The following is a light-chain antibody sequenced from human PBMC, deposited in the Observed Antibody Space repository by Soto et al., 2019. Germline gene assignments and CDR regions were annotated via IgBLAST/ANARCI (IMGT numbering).Light chain of an antibody. J-gene: IGLJ1*01. CDR2: ENN. CDR1: SSNIGNNY. Sequence: QSVLTQPPPVSAAPGQKVTISCSGSSSNIGNNYVSWYQQLPGTAPKLLIYENNKRPSGIPDRFSGSKSGTSATLGITGLQTGDEADYYCGTWDSSLSEGVFGTGTKVTVL. CDR3: GTWDSSLSEGV. V-gene: IGLV1-51*02.